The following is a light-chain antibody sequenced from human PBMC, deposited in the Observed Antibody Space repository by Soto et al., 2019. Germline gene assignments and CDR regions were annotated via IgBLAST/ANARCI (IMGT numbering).Light chain of an antibody. J-gene: IGKJ1*01. Sequence: EIVLTQSPGTLSLSPGERATLSCRASQSVSSSYLAWYRQKPGQAPRLLIYGASGRATGIPDRFSGSGSGTDFTLTISRLEPEDFAVYYCQQYGSSPRTFGQGTKVEIK. CDR1: QSVSSSY. CDR3: QQYGSSPRT. V-gene: IGKV3-20*01. CDR2: GAS.